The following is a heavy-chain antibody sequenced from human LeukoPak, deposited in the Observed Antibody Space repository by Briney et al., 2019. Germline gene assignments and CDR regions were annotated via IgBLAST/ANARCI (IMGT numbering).Heavy chain of an antibody. CDR1: GYTFTGYY. V-gene: IGHV1-2*02. CDR2: INPNSGGT. Sequence: ASVKVSCKASGYTFTGYYMHWVRQAPGQGLEWMGWINPNSGGTNYAQKFQGRVTMTRDTSISTAYMELSRLRSDDTAGYYCARPAGGELRYFDWLWGSWFDPWGQGTLVTVSS. J-gene: IGHJ5*02. CDR3: ARPAGGELRYFDWLWGSWFDP. D-gene: IGHD3-9*01.